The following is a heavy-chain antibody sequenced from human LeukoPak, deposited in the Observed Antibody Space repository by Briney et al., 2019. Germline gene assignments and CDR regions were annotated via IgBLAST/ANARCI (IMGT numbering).Heavy chain of an antibody. Sequence: PGRSLRLSCAASGFTFSSYGMHWVRQAPGKGLEWVAVISHDGSNKYYADSVKGRFTISRDNSKNTLYLQMNSLRAEDTAVYYCAKFSSAGADVGRGWFDPWGQGTLVTVSS. CDR2: ISHDGSNK. CDR1: GFTFSSYG. V-gene: IGHV3-30*18. J-gene: IGHJ5*02. CDR3: AKFSSAGADVGRGWFDP. D-gene: IGHD1-26*01.